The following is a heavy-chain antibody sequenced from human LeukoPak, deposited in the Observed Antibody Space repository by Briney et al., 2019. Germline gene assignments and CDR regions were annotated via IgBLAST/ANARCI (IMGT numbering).Heavy chain of an antibody. CDR3: ARTASEYSISWID. V-gene: IGHV4-39*01. CDR2: LYSSGNT. D-gene: IGHD6-13*01. Sequence: SETLSLTCTVSSGSISSSSYYWGWIRQPPGKGLEWIGSLYSSGNTYYNPSLKSRVTISVDSSKNQFSLKLTSVTAADTAVYYCARTASEYSISWIDWGQGTLVTVSS. J-gene: IGHJ1*01. CDR1: SGSISSSSYY.